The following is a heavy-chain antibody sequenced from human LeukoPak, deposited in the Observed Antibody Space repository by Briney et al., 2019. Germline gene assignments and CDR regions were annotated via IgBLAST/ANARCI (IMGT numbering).Heavy chain of an antibody. CDR3: ARDSYSSSSSGAFDI. J-gene: IGHJ3*02. CDR1: VFTFSSYT. CDR2: ISSNEDTT. Sequence: PGGSLSLSCAASVFTFSSYTMHWVRPAPGKGLEYVSAISSNEDTTNYANSVKGRFTISRDNSKNTLYLQMGSLRAEDMALYFCARDSYSSSSSGAFDIWGQGTMVTVSS. V-gene: IGHV3-64*01. D-gene: IGHD6-13*01.